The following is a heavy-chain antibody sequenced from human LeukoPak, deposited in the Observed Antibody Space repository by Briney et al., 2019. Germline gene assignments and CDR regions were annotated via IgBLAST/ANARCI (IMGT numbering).Heavy chain of an antibody. CDR1: GDTFSEYG. D-gene: IGHD2-2*01. CDR2: IFPIFDLV. V-gene: IGHV1-69*13. J-gene: IGHJ3*02. CDR3: ARESVVVTPKAPDAFDI. Sequence: ASVKVSCKASGDTFSEYGISWVRQAPGKGLEWMGGIFPIFDLVYYAQKFQGRVTIIADGPTSTAYMEVNTLRAEDTAVYYCARESVVVTPKAPDAFDIWGQGTLVTVSS.